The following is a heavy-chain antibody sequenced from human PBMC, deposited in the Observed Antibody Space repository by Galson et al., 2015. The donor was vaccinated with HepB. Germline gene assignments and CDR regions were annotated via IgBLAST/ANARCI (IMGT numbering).Heavy chain of an antibody. Sequence: SLRLSCAASGFTFSSYSKNWVRQAPGKGLEWVSYISSTSSTIYYADSVRGRFTISRDNAKNSLYLQMNSLRDEDTAVYYCARDGSGSRWDYFDYWGQGTLVTVSS. CDR2: ISSTSSTI. J-gene: IGHJ4*02. CDR3: ARDGSGSRWDYFDY. CDR1: GFTFSSYS. V-gene: IGHV3-48*02. D-gene: IGHD3-10*01.